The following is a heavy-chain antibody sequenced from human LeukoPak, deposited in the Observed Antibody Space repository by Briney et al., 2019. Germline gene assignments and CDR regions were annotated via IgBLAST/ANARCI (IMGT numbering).Heavy chain of an antibody. CDR3: AGQGSGSYPAY. V-gene: IGHV5-51*01. J-gene: IGHJ4*02. Sequence: GESLKISCQGSGYTSSDYWIGWVRQMPGKGLEWMGIIYLRDSDTKYSPSFQGQVTFSADKSISTAYLQWNSLRASDTATYFCAGQGSGSYPAYWGQGTLVTVSA. CDR1: GYTSSDYW. CDR2: IYLRDSDT. D-gene: IGHD3-10*01.